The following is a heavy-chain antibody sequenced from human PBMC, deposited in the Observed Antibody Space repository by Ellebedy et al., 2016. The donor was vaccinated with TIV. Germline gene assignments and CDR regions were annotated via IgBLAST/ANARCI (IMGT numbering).Heavy chain of an antibody. J-gene: IGHJ5*02. D-gene: IGHD3-9*01. CDR3: ARQGYDILTGSLFDP. V-gene: IGHV5-10-1*01. CDR2: IDPSYSYT. Sequence: GGSLRLSCKGSGYSFTSYWISWVRQMPGKGLEWMGTIDPSYSYTNYSPSFQGHVTISADKSISTAYLQWSSLKASDTAMYYCARQGYDILTGSLFDPWGQGTLVTVSS. CDR1: GYSFTSYW.